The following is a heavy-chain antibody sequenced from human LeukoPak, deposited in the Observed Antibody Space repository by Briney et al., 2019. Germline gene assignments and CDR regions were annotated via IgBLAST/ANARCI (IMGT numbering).Heavy chain of an antibody. CDR2: ITHSGTST. V-gene: IGHV3-20*04. Sequence: GGSLRLSCAVTGFTFEDYAMSWVRQPPGQGLEWLSYITHSGTSTSYADSVKGRFTISRDNAKKSLYLQMNSLRAEDTAVYYCARDSWEMATIVPDYWGQGTLVTVSS. CDR1: GFTFEDYA. J-gene: IGHJ4*02. CDR3: ARDSWEMATIVPDY. D-gene: IGHD5-24*01.